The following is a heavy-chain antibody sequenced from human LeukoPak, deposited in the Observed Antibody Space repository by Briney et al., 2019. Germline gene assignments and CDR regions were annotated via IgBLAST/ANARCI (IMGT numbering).Heavy chain of an antibody. J-gene: IGHJ4*02. CDR2: IYYGGST. CDR1: GGSISSSSYY. V-gene: IGHV4-39*01. Sequence: PSETLSLTCTVSGGSISSSSYYWGWIRQPPGKGLEWIGSIYYGGSTYHNPFLKSRVTISVDTSKNQFSLKLSSVTAADTAVYYCARGPLAARPFDYWGQGTLVTVSS. CDR3: ARGPLAARPFDY. D-gene: IGHD6-6*01.